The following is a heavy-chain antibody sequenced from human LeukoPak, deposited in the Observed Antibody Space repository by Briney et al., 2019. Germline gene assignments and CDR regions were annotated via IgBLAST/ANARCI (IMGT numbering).Heavy chain of an antibody. Sequence: GGSLRLSCAVSGLTFNNYAMSWVRQAPGKGLEWVSGISGRGASKYYADSVKGRFTISRDNSKNTLYVQMNSLRAEDTAVYYCAKGQLSIWYYFDYWGQGTLVTVSS. CDR1: GLTFNNYA. V-gene: IGHV3-23*01. CDR2: ISGRGASK. D-gene: IGHD6-13*01. J-gene: IGHJ4*02. CDR3: AKGQLSIWYYFDY.